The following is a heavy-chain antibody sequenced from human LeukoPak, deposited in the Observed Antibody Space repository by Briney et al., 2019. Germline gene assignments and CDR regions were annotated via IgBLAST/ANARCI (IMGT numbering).Heavy chain of an antibody. D-gene: IGHD4-23*01. J-gene: IGHJ4*02. CDR2: IYCSGST. V-gene: IGHV4-31*03. CDR3: ARDGGNGLFDY. Sequence: SETLSLTCTVSGGSISSGGYYWSWIRQHPGEGLEWIGYIYCSGSTYYNPSLKSRVTISVDTSKNQFSLKLSSVTAADTAVYYCARDGGNGLFDYWGQGTLVTVSS. CDR1: GGSISSGGYY.